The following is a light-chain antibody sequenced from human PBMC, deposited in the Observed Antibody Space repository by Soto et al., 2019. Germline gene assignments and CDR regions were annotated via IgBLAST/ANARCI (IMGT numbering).Light chain of an antibody. CDR2: EVN. J-gene: IGLJ1*01. V-gene: IGLV2-14*01. CDR3: SSYTGSSTHV. CDR1: SSDVGRYKF. Sequence: QLVLTQPASVSGSPGQSITISCTGTSSDVGRYKFVSWYQQQPDKAPKLIIYEVNFRPSGVSDRFSGSRSGNTASLTISGLQTEDEADYYCSSYTGSSTHVFGSGTKLTVL.